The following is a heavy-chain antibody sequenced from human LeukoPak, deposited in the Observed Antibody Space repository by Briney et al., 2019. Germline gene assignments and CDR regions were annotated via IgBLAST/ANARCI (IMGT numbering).Heavy chain of an antibody. CDR1: VFTFSNFA. CDR3: AKGSYTSGWSYSFDY. Sequence: GGSLRLSCAASVFTFSNFAMTWVRQAPGKGLEWVSSISGRTDSTYYADSVKGRFTISRDNSKNTLYLQMNSLRAKDTAVYYCAKGSYTSGWSYSFDYWGQGTLVTVSS. V-gene: IGHV3-23*01. J-gene: IGHJ4*02. CDR2: ISGRTDST. D-gene: IGHD6-19*01.